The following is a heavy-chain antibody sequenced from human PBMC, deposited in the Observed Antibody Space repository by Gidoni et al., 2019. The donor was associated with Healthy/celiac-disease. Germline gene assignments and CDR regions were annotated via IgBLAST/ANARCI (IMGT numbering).Heavy chain of an antibody. J-gene: IGHJ6*02. CDR1: GGSISSSSYY. D-gene: IGHD3-3*01. CDR2: IFYSGSP. V-gene: IGHV4-39*07. CDR3: ALTIFGVVRGMDV. Sequence: QLQLQESGPGLVKPSETLSLTCTVSGGSISSSSYYWGWIRQPPGKGLEWIGSIFYSGSPYYNPSLKSRVTISVDTAKNQFSLKLSSVTAADTAVDYCALTIFGVVRGMDVWGQGTTVTVSS.